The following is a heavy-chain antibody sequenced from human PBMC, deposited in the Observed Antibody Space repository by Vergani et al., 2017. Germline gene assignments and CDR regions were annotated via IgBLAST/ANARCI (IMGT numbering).Heavy chain of an antibody. Sequence: VEAGGGLVQPGGSLRLSCTASGFTFQAFAFHWVRQVSGRGLEWVSGIDRNYGVKNGNSFEGRFSISRDNAKKAVCLQMNNLRHEDTALYFCVKYNDYDAYGPFDLWGRGTLVTVSS. D-gene: IGHD3-16*01. CDR3: VKYNDYDAYGPFDL. V-gene: IGHV3-9*01. CDR2: IDRNYGVK. CDR1: GFTFQAFA. J-gene: IGHJ2*01.